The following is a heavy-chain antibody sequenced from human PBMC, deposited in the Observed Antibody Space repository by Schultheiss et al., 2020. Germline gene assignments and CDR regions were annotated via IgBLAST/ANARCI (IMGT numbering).Heavy chain of an antibody. V-gene: IGHV3-21*01. J-gene: IGHJ3*02. Sequence: GESLKISCAASGFTFSNYNMNWVRQAPGKGLEWVSSVSTSGGSTFYADSVRGRFTISRDNSKNTLYLQMNSLRAEDTAVYYCAREWFSTFDIWGQGTMVTVSS. D-gene: IGHD3-10*01. CDR2: VSTSGGST. CDR1: GFTFSNYN. CDR3: AREWFSTFDI.